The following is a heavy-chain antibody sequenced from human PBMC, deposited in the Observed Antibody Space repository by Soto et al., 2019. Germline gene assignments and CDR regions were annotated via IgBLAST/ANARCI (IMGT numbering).Heavy chain of an antibody. Sequence: GGSLRLSCAASGFTFSSYGMHWVRQAPGKGLEWVAVISHDGSNKYFADSVKGRFTISRDNSKNTLYLQMNSLRAEDTAVYYCAKNPGYYYDSTGYHFDYWGQGTLVTVSS. CDR2: ISHDGSNK. CDR1: GFTFSSYG. D-gene: IGHD3-22*01. V-gene: IGHV3-30*18. CDR3: AKNPGYYYDSTGYHFDY. J-gene: IGHJ4*02.